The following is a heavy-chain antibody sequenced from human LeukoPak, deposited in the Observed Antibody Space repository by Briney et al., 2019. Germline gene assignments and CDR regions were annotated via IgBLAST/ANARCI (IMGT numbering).Heavy chain of an antibody. V-gene: IGHV4-59*01. CDR1: GGSISSYY. CDR3: ARDPSYYGSGST. J-gene: IGHJ5*02. CDR2: IYYSGST. D-gene: IGHD3-10*01. Sequence: PSETLSLTCTVSGGSISSYYWSWIRQPPGKGLEWIGYIYYSGSTNYNPSLKSRVTISVDTSKNQFSLKLSSVTAADTAVYYCARDPSYYGSGSTWGQGTLVTVSS.